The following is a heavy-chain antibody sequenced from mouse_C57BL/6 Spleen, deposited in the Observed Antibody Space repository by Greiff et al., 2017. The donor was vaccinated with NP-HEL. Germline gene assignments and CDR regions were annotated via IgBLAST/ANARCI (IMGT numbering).Heavy chain of an antibody. CDR1: GYSITSGYY. V-gene: IGHV3-6*01. CDR2: ISYDGSN. J-gene: IGHJ3*01. CDR3: ARVQDRRAWLAY. Sequence: EVKLQESGPGLVKPSQSLSLTCSVTGYSITSGYYWNWIRQFPGNKLEWMGYISYDGSNNYNPSFKNRISITRDTSKNQFFLKLNSVTTEDTATYYCARVQDRRAWLAYWGQGTLVTVSA.